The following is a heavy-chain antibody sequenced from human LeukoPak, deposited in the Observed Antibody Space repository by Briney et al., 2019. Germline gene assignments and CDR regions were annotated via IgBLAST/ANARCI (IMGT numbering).Heavy chain of an antibody. V-gene: IGHV1-69*13. CDR2: IIPIFGTA. Sequence: GASVKVSCKASGGTFSSYAISWVRQAPGQGLEWMGGIIPIFGTANYAQKFQGRVTITAGESTSTAYMELSSLRSEDTAVYYCARDSRLLDYYYYGMDVWGQGTTVTVSS. D-gene: IGHD3-22*01. J-gene: IGHJ6*02. CDR1: GGTFSSYA. CDR3: ARDSRLLDYYYYGMDV.